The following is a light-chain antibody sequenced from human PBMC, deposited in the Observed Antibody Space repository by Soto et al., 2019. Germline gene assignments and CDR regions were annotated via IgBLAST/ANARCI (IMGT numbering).Light chain of an antibody. CDR1: SSDVGAYKY. Sequence: QSVLTQPASVSGSLGQSITISCTGTSSDVGAYKYVSWYQQHPGKAPKLIIFEVSTRPSGVSNRFSGSKSDNTASLTISGLQAVDEADYYCSSYTTRNTRVFGGGTKLTVL. CDR3: SSYTTRNTRV. V-gene: IGLV2-14*01. J-gene: IGLJ3*02. CDR2: EVS.